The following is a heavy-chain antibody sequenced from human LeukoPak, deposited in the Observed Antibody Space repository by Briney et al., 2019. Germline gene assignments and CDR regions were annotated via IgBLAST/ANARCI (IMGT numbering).Heavy chain of an antibody. Sequence: KTSETLSLTCTVSGGSISSYYWSWIRQPPGKGLEWIGYIYYSGSTNYNPSLKSRVTISVDTSKNQFSLKLSSVTAADTAVYYCARVIERYYYYYMDVWGKGTTVTISS. CDR2: IYYSGST. J-gene: IGHJ6*03. D-gene: IGHD3-16*02. CDR3: ARVIERYYYYYMDV. CDR1: GGSISSYY. V-gene: IGHV4-59*01.